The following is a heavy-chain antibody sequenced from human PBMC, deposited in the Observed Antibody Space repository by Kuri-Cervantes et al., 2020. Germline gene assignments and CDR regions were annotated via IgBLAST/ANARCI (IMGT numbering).Heavy chain of an antibody. Sequence: GESLKISCAASGFTFRSYAMHWVRQAPGKGLEWVAVISYDGSNKYYADSVRGRFTISRDNSKNTLYLQMNSPRAEDTAVYYCAKEGSWSGWPMEYFQHWGQGTLVTVSS. CDR3: AKEGSWSGWPMEYFQH. D-gene: IGHD6-19*01. V-gene: IGHV3-30*01. CDR1: GFTFRSYA. CDR2: ISYDGSNK. J-gene: IGHJ1*01.